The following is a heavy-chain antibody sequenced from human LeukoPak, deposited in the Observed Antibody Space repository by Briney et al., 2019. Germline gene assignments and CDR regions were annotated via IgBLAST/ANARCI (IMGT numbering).Heavy chain of an antibody. CDR3: AISRHPSNWGFVD. V-gene: IGHV1-8*01. D-gene: IGHD7-27*01. CDR2: MNPNSGNT. J-gene: IGHJ4*02. CDR1: GYTFTSYD. Sequence: ASVKVSCKASGYTFTSYDINWVRQATGQGLEWMGWMNPNSGNTGYAQKFQGRVTMTEDTSTDTAYMELSSLRSEDTAVYYCAISRHPSNWGFVDWGQGTLVTVSS.